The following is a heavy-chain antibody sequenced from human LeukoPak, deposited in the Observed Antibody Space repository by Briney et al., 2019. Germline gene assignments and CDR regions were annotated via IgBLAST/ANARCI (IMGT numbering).Heavy chain of an antibody. CDR2: ISWNSGAI. CDR1: GFTFDDYA. V-gene: IGHV3-9*03. J-gene: IGHJ4*02. Sequence: GRSLRLSCAASGFTFDDYAMHWVRQTPGKGLEWVSGISWNSGAIGYADSVKGRFTIFRDNAKNSLYLQMNSLRPEDMALYYCAKEGGGGKFYFDYWGQGTLVTVSS. CDR3: AKEGGGGKFYFDY. D-gene: IGHD3-16*01.